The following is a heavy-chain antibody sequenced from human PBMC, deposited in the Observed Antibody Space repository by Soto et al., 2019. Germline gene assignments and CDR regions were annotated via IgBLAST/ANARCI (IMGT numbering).Heavy chain of an antibody. CDR1: GFTFISYA. J-gene: IGHJ2*01. V-gene: IGHV3-23*01. CDR2: ISGGGDAT. D-gene: IGHD3-10*01. Sequence: EAQLLESGGGLVQPGGSLRLSCAASGFTFISYAMNWVRQAPGKGLPWVSAISGGGDATFYADSVKGRFTISRDNSRNTVTLQMNSLGAADTAVYYCARKVPGSTTRPDYWYFDLWGRGTLVTVSS. CDR3: ARKVPGSTTRPDYWYFDL.